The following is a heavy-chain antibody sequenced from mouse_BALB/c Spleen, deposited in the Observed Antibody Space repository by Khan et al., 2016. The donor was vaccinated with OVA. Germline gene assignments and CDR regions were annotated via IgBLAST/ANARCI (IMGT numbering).Heavy chain of an antibody. CDR2: INPRSGYT. V-gene: IGHV1-4*01. CDR3: ARRTTEYAMDY. J-gene: IGHJ4*01. D-gene: IGHD2-14*01. Sequence: QIQLVQSGAELARPGASVKMSCKASGYTFTSHTMHWVKQRPGQGLEWIGYINPRSGYTNYNQKFNDNATLTADKSSSTAYMQLSSLTSEDSAVYYCARRTTEYAMDYWGQGTSVTVSS. CDR1: GYTFTSHT.